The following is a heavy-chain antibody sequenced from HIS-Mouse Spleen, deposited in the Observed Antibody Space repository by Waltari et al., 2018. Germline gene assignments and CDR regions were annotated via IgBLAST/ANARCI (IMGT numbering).Heavy chain of an antibody. CDR2: IYPGDSDT. Sequence: EVQLVQSGAEVKKPGESLKISCKGYGYSFTSYWSGWVRQMPGKGLEWMGIIYPGDSDTSYSPSVQGQVTSSADKSISTAYLQWSSLKASDTAMYYCARRYSSSWFDYWGQGTLVTVSS. V-gene: IGHV5-51*03. CDR3: ARRYSSSWFDY. D-gene: IGHD6-13*01. CDR1: GYSFTSYW. J-gene: IGHJ4*02.